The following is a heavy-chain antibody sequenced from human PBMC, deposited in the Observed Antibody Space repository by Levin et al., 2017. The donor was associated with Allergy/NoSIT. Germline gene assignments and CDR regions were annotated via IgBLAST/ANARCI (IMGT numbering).Heavy chain of an antibody. CDR2: ISAYNGNT. D-gene: IGHD5-12*01. CDR3: ARDLGGYDFVGPPDFDY. J-gene: IGHJ4*02. Sequence: ASVKVSCKASGYTFTSYGISWVRQAPGQGLEWMGWISAYNGNTNYAQKLQGRVTMTTDTSTSTAYMELRSLRSDDTAVYYCARDLGGYDFVGPPDFDYWGQGTLVTVSS. V-gene: IGHV1-18*01. CDR1: GYTFTSYG.